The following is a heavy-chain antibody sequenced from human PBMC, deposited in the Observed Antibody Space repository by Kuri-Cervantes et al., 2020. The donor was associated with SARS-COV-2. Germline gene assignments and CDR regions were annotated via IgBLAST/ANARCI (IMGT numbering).Heavy chain of an antibody. Sequence: SLKISCAASGFRFNDYALHWVRQAPGKGLEWVSGISWDSGGVGYADSVKGRFTISRDNAKNSLYLYMNSLRTEDMGIYYCAKDGAYGSGSFYYFDYWGQGTLVTVSS. D-gene: IGHD3-10*01. CDR3: AKDGAYGSGSFYYFDY. J-gene: IGHJ4*02. CDR1: GFRFNDYA. V-gene: IGHV3-9*03. CDR2: ISWDSGGV.